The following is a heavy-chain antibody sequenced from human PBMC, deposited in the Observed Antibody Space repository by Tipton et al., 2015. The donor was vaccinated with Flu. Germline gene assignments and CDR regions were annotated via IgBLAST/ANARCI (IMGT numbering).Heavy chain of an antibody. V-gene: IGHV4-4*07. D-gene: IGHD3-10*01. Sequence: TLSLTCTVSGGSINSYYWSWIRQSAGKGLEWIGRIYSSGSTNYNPSLRSRVTISGDTSKNQFSLQLNSVTAEDTAVYYCARSPSYSGSGIYPYYFDDWGQGTLVTVSS. CDR1: GGSINSYY. CDR3: ARSPSYSGSGIYPYYFDD. J-gene: IGHJ4*02. CDR2: IYSSGST.